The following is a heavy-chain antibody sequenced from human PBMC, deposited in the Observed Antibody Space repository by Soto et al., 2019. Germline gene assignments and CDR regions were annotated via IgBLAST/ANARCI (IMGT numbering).Heavy chain of an antibody. CDR3: ARGGYWRFDY. J-gene: IGHJ4*02. D-gene: IGHD3-22*01. CDR2: IYHNGKS. Sequence: QVQIQQWGGGLLKPSETLSLSCTVYGGSFSNYAWSWIRQPPGRGLEWIGEIYHNGKSVYNPSLKSRVTIAVDTSKNQFSLKLSSVIAADTAVYFCARGGYWRFDYWGQGALVTVSS. CDR1: GGSFSNYA. V-gene: IGHV4-34*01.